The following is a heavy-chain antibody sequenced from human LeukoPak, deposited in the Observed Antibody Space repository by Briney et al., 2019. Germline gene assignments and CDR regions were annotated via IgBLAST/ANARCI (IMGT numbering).Heavy chain of an antibody. D-gene: IGHD3-10*01. CDR2: ISAYNGDT. Sequence: GASVKVSCKASGYTFTSYYMHWVRQAPGQGLEWMGWISAYNGDTNYAQKRQGRVTMTTDTSTSTDYMELRSLRSDDPAVYYCARGGGVVRGLGRKFDYWGQGPLVTVSS. CDR1: GYTFTSYY. V-gene: IGHV1-18*04. J-gene: IGHJ4*02. CDR3: ARGGGVVRGLGRKFDY.